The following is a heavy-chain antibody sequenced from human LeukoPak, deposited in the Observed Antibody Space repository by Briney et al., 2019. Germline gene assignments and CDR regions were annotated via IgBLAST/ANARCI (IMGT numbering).Heavy chain of an antibody. V-gene: IGHV3-48*04. D-gene: IGHD1-1*01. CDR2: ISTGSSTI. CDR3: ARDPRTGSHFDY. J-gene: IGHJ4*02. Sequence: GGSLRLSCAASGFTFSSYSMNWVRQAPGKGLEWISYISTGSSTIFYADSVKGRFTISRDNAKNSLYLRMSSLRAEDTAVYYCARDPRTGSHFDYWGQGTLVTVSS. CDR1: GFTFSSYS.